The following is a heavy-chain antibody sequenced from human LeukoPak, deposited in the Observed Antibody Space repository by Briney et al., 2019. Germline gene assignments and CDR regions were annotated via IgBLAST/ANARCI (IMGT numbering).Heavy chain of an antibody. D-gene: IGHD3-3*01. J-gene: IGHJ5*02. V-gene: IGHV4-39*07. Sequence: TPSETLSLTCAVSGGSISSNSYYWGWIRQPPGKGLEWIGSIYYSGSTYYNPSLKSRVTISVDTSKNQFSLKLSSVTAADTAVYYCARGPVGTIFGVVSDNWFDPWGQGTLVTVSS. CDR1: GGSISSNSYY. CDR3: ARGPVGTIFGVVSDNWFDP. CDR2: IYYSGST.